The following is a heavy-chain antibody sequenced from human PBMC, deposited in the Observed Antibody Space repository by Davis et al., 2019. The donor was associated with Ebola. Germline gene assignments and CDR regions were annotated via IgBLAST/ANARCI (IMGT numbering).Heavy chain of an antibody. CDR1: GFTVSSNY. D-gene: IGHD2-8*02. J-gene: IGHJ4*02. CDR3: ARDFCTGGVCYHDY. Sequence: GESLKISCAASGFTVSSNYMSWVRQAPGKGLEWISYISGSATPIFYADSVRGRFTISRDNGKKILYLQMNGLRAEDMAVYYCARDFCTGGVCYHDYWGQGTVVTVSS. V-gene: IGHV3-11*01. CDR2: ISGSATPI.